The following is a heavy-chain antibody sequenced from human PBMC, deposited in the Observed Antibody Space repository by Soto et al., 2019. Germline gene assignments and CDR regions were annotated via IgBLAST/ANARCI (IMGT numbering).Heavy chain of an antibody. CDR2: IKSDDNTT. CDR3: ARPKTGVVDTFDI. J-gene: IGHJ3*02. CDR1: GFTFSSYW. D-gene: IGHD2-8*01. Sequence: GGSLRLSCAASGFTFSSYWMYWIRQAPGKGLVWVSRIKSDDNTTTYADSVKGRFTISRDNAKNTLYLQMNSLRAEDTAVYYCARPKTGVVDTFDIWGRGTMVTVSS. V-gene: IGHV3-74*01.